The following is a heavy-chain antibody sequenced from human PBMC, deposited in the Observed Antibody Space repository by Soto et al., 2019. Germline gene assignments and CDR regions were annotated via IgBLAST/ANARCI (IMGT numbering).Heavy chain of an antibody. J-gene: IGHJ4*02. CDR1: GGTFSTST. Sequence: QVQLVQSGAEVKKPGSSVKVSCKASGGTFSTSTFTWVRQAPGQGLEWMGRTIPILDVADYAQDFQGRVTITADKSTSTAYMALTSLTSKDTAVYYCARDSPLGSTYSGYDAIDSWGQGTLVTVSS. CDR2: TIPILDVA. V-gene: IGHV1-69*08. D-gene: IGHD5-12*01. CDR3: ARDSPLGSTYSGYDAIDS.